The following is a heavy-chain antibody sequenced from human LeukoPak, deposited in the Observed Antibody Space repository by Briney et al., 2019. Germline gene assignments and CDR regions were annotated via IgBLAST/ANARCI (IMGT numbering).Heavy chain of an antibody. CDR2: IQNAETT. D-gene: IGHD6-19*01. CDR1: AFTASLNY. V-gene: IGHV3-53*01. J-gene: IGHJ4*02. Sequence: PGGSLRLSCAASAFTASLNYMSWVRQAPGKGLEWVSFIQNAETTDYADSVKGRFTISRDNSKNTLYLQMNSLRAEDTAVYYCAKSPRGWYEGFDYWGQGTLVTVSS. CDR3: AKSPRGWYEGFDY.